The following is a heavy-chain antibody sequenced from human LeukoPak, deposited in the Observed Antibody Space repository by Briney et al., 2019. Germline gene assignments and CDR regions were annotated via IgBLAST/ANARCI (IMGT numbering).Heavy chain of an antibody. CDR3: ARDVSLGYCSSTSCYTSNYYYMDV. D-gene: IGHD2-2*02. V-gene: IGHV1-69*13. Sequence: GASVKVSCKASGGTFSSYAISWVRQAPGQGLEWMGGIIPIFGTANYAQKFQGRVTITADESTSTAYMELSSLRSEDTAVYYCARDVSLGYCSSTSCYTSNYYYMDVWGKGTTVTVSS. CDR1: GGTFSSYA. CDR2: IIPIFGTA. J-gene: IGHJ6*03.